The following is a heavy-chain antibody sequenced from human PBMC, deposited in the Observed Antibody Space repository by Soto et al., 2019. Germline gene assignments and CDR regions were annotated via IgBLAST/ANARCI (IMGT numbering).Heavy chain of an antibody. J-gene: IGHJ4*02. D-gene: IGHD3-10*01. CDR1: GFIASNYA. V-gene: IGHV3-23*04. CDR2: FSGSGGAT. CDR3: AKAGGDY. Sequence: VQVVESGGGLVQPGGSLRLSCAASGFIASNYAMSWVRQAPGKGLEWVSGFSGSGGATFYADSVKGRFTISRDSSKNTVYLQINRLRVEDTAVCYCAKAGGDYWGQGTLVTVSS.